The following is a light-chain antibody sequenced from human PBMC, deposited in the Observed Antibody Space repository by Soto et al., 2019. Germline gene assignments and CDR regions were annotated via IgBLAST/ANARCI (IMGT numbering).Light chain of an antibody. J-gene: IGKJ5*01. CDR2: AAS. CDR3: QQRKSYPIT. Sequence: DIQLTQSPSFLSASVGDRVTITCRASQDINTYLAWYQQKPGKAPKLLIFAASTLHNGVPSRFSSSGSGTDFTVTITSLQPEDFATYYCQQRKSYPITFGQGTRLEIK. V-gene: IGKV1-9*01. CDR1: QDINTY.